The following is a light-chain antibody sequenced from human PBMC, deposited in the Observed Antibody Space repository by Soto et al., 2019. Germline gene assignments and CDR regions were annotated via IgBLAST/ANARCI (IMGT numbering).Light chain of an antibody. CDR1: QNILYSSNNKNY. J-gene: IGKJ5*01. Sequence: DIVMTQSPDSLAVSLGERATINCKSSQNILYSSNNKNYLAWYQQKPGQPPKLLIYWASTRESGVPDRFSGSGSGPDFTLSISSLQAEDVSVYYCQKYYSIPPGFSQGTRLEIK. V-gene: IGKV4-1*01. CDR2: WAS. CDR3: QKYYSIPPG.